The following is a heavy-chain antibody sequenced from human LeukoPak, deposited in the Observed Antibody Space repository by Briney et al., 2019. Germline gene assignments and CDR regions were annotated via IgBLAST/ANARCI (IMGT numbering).Heavy chain of an antibody. D-gene: IGHD2-15*01. V-gene: IGHV4-59*08. J-gene: IGHJ3*02. CDR3: ARHFVGMVVAAHHDAFDI. Sequence: SETLSLTCTVSGGSISSYYWSWIRQPPGKGLEWIGYIYYSGSTNYNPSLKSRVTISVDTSKNQFSLKLSSVTAADTAVYYCARHFVGMVVAAHHDAFDIWGQGTMVTVSS. CDR2: IYYSGST. CDR1: GGSISSYY.